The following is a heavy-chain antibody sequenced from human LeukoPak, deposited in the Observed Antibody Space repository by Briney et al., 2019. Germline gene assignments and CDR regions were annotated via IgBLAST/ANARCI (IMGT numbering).Heavy chain of an antibody. V-gene: IGHV3-7*01. Sequence: GGSLRLSCAASGFTFSSYWMSWVRQAPGKGLEWVANIKQDGSEKYYVDSVKGRFTISRDNAKNSLYLQMNSLRAEDTAVYYCARLTWGAGGYYFDYWGQGTLVTVSS. D-gene: IGHD7-27*01. CDR3: ARLTWGAGGYYFDY. J-gene: IGHJ4*02. CDR2: IKQDGSEK. CDR1: GFTFSSYW.